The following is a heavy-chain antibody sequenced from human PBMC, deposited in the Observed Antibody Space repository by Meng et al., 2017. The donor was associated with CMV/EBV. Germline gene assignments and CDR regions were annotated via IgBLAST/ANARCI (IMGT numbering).Heavy chain of an antibody. J-gene: IGHJ4*02. CDR3: ARSWTAYYFDY. Sequence: LTCTVSGGTMSSYNWSWIRQQEGKGLEWIGRIYTSGSTNNNTSLKSRVTMSVDTSKNQFSLKLSSVTAADTAVYYCARSWTAYYFDYWGQGTLVTVSS. CDR1: GGTMSSYN. CDR2: IYTSGST. D-gene: IGHD1-1*01. V-gene: IGHV4-4*07.